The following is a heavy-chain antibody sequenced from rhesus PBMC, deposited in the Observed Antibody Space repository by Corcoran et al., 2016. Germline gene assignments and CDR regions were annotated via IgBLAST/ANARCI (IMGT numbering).Heavy chain of an antibody. CDR2: ISGSDGST. CDR1: GGSISRNW. CDR3: ARVTAGY. V-gene: IGHV4-173*01. J-gene: IGHJ4*01. Sequence: QLQLQESGPGLVKPSETLSLTCAVSGGSISRNWWSWLRQPPGKGLEWIGRISGSDGSTSYNPSLKSRVTISTDTSKNQLSLKLISVTAADTAVYYCARVTAGYWGQGVLVTVSS.